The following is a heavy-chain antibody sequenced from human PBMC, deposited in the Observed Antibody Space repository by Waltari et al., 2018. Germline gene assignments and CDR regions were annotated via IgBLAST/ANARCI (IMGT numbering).Heavy chain of an antibody. D-gene: IGHD3-10*01. CDR2: IYPGDSDT. CDR1: GFTFSSYS. J-gene: IGHJ4*02. Sequence: EVQLVESGGGLVQPGGSLRLSCAASGFTFSSYSMNWVRQMPGKGLEWMGIIYPGDSDTRYSPSFQGQVTISAEKSISTAYRQWSSLKASDTAMYYCARLRFGELSDFDYWGQGTLVTVSS. CDR3: ARLRFGELSDFDY. V-gene: IGHV5-51*01.